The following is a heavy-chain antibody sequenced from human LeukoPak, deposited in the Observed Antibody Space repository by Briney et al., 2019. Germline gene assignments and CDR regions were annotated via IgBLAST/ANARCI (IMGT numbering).Heavy chain of an antibody. CDR2: ISGSGGST. J-gene: IGHJ4*02. CDR3: AKEQGQQLVLNPFDY. D-gene: IGHD6-13*01. CDR1: GFTFSSYA. V-gene: IGHV3-23*01. Sequence: GSLRLSCAASGFTFSSYAMSWVRQAPGKGLECVSAISGSGGSTYYADSVKGRFTISRDNSKNTLYLQMNSLRAEDTAVYYCAKEQGQQLVLNPFDYWGQGTLVTVSS.